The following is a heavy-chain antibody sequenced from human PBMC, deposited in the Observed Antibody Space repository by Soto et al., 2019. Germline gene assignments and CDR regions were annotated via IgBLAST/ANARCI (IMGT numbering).Heavy chain of an antibody. CDR2: IYWDDDK. Sequence: QITLKESGPTLVKPTQPLTLTCTFSGFSRNTSGVGVGWIRQPPGKALEWLALIYWDDDKRYSPSPKSRLTISNDPYKNQVVPTMTNMDPVDTSTYYCAHRPYGDYPIDYWGQGTLVTVSS. CDR1: GFSRNTSGVG. J-gene: IGHJ4*02. CDR3: AHRPYGDYPIDY. D-gene: IGHD4-17*01. V-gene: IGHV2-5*02.